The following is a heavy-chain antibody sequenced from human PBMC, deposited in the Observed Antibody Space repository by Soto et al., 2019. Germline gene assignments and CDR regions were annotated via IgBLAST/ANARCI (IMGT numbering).Heavy chain of an antibody. CDR2: IYSGGST. V-gene: IGHV3-53*05. Sequence: GGSLRLSCAASGFTVSSNYMSWVRQAPGKGLEWVSVIYSGGSTYYADSVKGRFTISRDNSKNTLYLQMNSLRAEDTAVYYCAKDLTRSWYDPWGQGTPVTVSS. CDR3: AKDLTRSWYDP. J-gene: IGHJ5*02. CDR1: GFTVSSNY.